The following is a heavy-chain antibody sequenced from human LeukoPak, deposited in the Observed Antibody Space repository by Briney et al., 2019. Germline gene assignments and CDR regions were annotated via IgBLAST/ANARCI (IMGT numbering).Heavy chain of an antibody. Sequence: GESLKISCETFGYIFSHYWIGWVRQMPGKGLEWMGIIYPGDSDTRYSPSFQGQVTISADKSISTAYLQWSSLKASDTAMYYCARVGYRSSTSCYAFDYWGQGTLVTVSS. D-gene: IGHD2-2*01. CDR3: ARVGYRSSTSCYAFDY. CDR2: IYPGDSDT. V-gene: IGHV5-51*01. CDR1: GYIFSHYW. J-gene: IGHJ4*02.